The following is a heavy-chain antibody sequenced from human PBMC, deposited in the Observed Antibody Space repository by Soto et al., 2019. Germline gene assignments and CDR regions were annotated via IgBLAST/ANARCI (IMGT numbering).Heavy chain of an antibody. CDR2: ISGSGGST. V-gene: IGHV3-23*01. CDR1: GFTFSSYA. D-gene: IGHD3-16*01. Sequence: PGGSLRLSCAASGFTFSSYAMSWVRQAPGKGLEWVSAISGSGGSTYYADSVKGRFTISRDNSKNTLYLQMNSLRAEDTAVYYCAKIMIPYGGTPGDAFDIWGQGTMVTVSS. CDR3: AKIMIPYGGTPGDAFDI. J-gene: IGHJ3*02.